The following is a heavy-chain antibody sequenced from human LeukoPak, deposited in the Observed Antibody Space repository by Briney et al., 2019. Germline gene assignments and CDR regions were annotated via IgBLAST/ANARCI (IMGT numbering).Heavy chain of an antibody. J-gene: IGHJ4*02. Sequence: GGSLRLSCAASGFTFNGYWMSWVRQAPGQGLEWVANIKEDGSAKYYVDSVKGRFIISRDNTKNSLYLQMNSLRIEDTAVYYCVPHLSSGGYSVFHNWGQGTGVTVSS. CDR1: GFTFNGYW. V-gene: IGHV3-7*01. D-gene: IGHD1-26*01. CDR3: VPHLSSGGYSVFHN. CDR2: IKEDGSAK.